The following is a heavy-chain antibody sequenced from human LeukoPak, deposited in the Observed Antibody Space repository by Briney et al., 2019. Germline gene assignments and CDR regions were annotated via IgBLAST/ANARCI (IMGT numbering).Heavy chain of an antibody. CDR2: IYSSGTT. CDR1: GGSINNYY. Sequence: SETLSLTCTFSGGSINNYYWNWIRQTPGKGLEWMGFIYSSGTTNYNPSLKSRLTISLYTSKNQFSLKLTSVTAADTDVYYCARVYYSSSYDYWYFDLWGRGTLVTVSS. V-gene: IGHV4-59*01. J-gene: IGHJ2*01. D-gene: IGHD6-13*01. CDR3: ARVYYSSSYDYWYFDL.